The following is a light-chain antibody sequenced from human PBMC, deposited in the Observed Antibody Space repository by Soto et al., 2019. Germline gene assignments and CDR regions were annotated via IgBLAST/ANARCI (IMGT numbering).Light chain of an antibody. J-gene: IGKJ4*01. CDR3: QQYNVWPLT. CDR1: QSVNSN. V-gene: IGKV3-15*01. Sequence: EIVMTQSPVTLSVSPGDRATLSCIASQSVNSNLAWYQQKPGQTPKLLIYVASTMATGIPARFSGSGSGTEFTLTISSLQSEDFAVYYCQQYNVWPLTFGGGTKVEFK. CDR2: VAS.